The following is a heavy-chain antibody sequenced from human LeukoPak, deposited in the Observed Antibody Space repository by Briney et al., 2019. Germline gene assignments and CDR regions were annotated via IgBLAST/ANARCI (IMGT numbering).Heavy chain of an antibody. CDR1: GFTFSSYW. J-gene: IGHJ4*02. Sequence: GGSLRLSCAASGFTFSSYWMSWVRQAPGKGLEWVANIKQDGSEKYYVDSVKGRFTISRDNAKNSLYLQMNSLRAEDAAVYYCARAFQGSGLPYYFDYWGQGTLVTVSS. V-gene: IGHV3-7*01. CDR2: IKQDGSEK. CDR3: ARAFQGSGLPYYFDY.